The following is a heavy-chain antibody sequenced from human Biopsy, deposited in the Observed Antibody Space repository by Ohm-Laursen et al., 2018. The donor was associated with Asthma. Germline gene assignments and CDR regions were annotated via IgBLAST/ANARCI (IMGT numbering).Heavy chain of an antibody. CDR2: IWYDGSNK. V-gene: IGHV3-33*01. CDR1: GFTFSSYG. J-gene: IGHJ6*02. D-gene: IGHD2-2*01. Sequence: SLRLSCAASGFTFSSYGMHWVRQAPGEGLEWVAVIWYDGSNKYYADSVKGRFTISRDNYKNTLYLQMNSLRAEDTAVYYCARGGLGYCSSTSCYQNYYYGMDVWGQGTTVTVSS. CDR3: ARGGLGYCSSTSCYQNYYYGMDV.